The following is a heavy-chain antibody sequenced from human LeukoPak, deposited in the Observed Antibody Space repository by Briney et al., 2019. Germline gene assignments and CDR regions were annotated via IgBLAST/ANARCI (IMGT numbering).Heavy chain of an antibody. CDR3: AKDRVSSSWPYDAFDI. V-gene: IGHV3-30-3*01. CDR1: GFTFSSYA. D-gene: IGHD6-13*01. J-gene: IGHJ3*02. CDR2: ISYDGSNK. Sequence: GGSLRLSCAASGFTFSSYAMHWVRQAPGKGLEWVAVISYDGSNKYYADSVKGRFTISRDNSKNTLYLQMNSLRAEDTAVYYCAKDRVSSSWPYDAFDIWGQGTMVTVSS.